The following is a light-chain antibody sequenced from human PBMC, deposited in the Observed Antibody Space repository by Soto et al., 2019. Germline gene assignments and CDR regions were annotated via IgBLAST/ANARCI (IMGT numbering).Light chain of an antibody. Sequence: QAVVTQPPSVSGAPGQRVTISCTGSSSNIGAGYDVHWYLQLPGTAPKLLIYGNSNRPSGVPDRFSGSKSGTSASLAITGLQAEDEADYYCQSYDSSLSVVVFGGGTKLTVL. CDR3: QSYDSSLSVVV. CDR1: SSNIGAGYD. CDR2: GNS. V-gene: IGLV1-40*01. J-gene: IGLJ2*01.